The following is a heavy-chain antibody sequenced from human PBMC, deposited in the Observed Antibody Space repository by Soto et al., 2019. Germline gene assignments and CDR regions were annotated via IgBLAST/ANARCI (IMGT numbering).Heavy chain of an antibody. Sequence: GGSLRLSCAASGFTFSSYGMHWVRQAPGKGLEWVAVIWYDGSNKYYADSVKGRFTISRDNSKNTLYLQMNSLRAEDTAVYYCARAGRQPLLRHQRNYYYYGMDVWGQGTTVTVSS. V-gene: IGHV3-33*01. CDR1: GFTFSSYG. CDR3: ARAGRQPLLRHQRNYYYYGMDV. CDR2: IWYDGSNK. J-gene: IGHJ6*02. D-gene: IGHD2-2*01.